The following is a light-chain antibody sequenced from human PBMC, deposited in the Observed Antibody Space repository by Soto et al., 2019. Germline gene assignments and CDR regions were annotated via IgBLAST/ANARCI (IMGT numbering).Light chain of an antibody. CDR1: QSVSSK. Sequence: EIVMTQSPATLSVSPGDTVTLSCRASQSVSSKLAWFQQKPGQPPRLLFYAASTRATGIPARLSGSGSGTEFTLTISSLQSEDFAVYYCQQYNNWPHTFGQGTKLEIK. CDR3: QQYNNWPHT. J-gene: IGKJ2*01. CDR2: AAS. V-gene: IGKV3-15*01.